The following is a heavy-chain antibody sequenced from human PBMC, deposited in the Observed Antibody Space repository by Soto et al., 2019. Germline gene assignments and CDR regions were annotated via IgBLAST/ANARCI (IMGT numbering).Heavy chain of an antibody. J-gene: IGHJ4*02. V-gene: IGHV3-11*05. D-gene: IGHD5-12*01. CDR2: ISSSSSYT. CDR3: ARDHHRYSGYDYVDY. Sequence: GSLRLSCAASGFTFSDYYMSWIRQAPGKGLEWVSYISSSSSYTNYADSVKGRFTISRDNAKNSLYLQMNSLRAEDTAVYYCARDHHRYSGYDYVDYWGQGTLVTVS. CDR1: GFTFSDYY.